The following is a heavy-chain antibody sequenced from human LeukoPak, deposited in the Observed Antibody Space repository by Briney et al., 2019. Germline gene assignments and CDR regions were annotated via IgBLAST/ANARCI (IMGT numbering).Heavy chain of an antibody. CDR3: ARDRGGRTGLDD. Sequence: GGSLRLSCAASGITFSRSWMSWVRQAPGKGLEWVAYIKEDGSEKYYVDSVKGRFTISRDNAENSLYLQMNSLRAEDTAVYYCARDRGGRTGLDDWGQGTLVTVSS. J-gene: IGHJ4*02. V-gene: IGHV3-7*04. CDR1: GITFSRSW. CDR2: IKEDGSEK. D-gene: IGHD2-15*01.